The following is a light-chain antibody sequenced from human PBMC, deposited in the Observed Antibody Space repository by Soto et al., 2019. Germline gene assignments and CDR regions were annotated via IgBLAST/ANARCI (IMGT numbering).Light chain of an antibody. CDR2: EVS. J-gene: IGLJ1*01. Sequence: QSVLTQPAYVSGSPGQSITIACTGSISDIGAYNYVSWFQQYPGKAPKLIISEVSNRHSGVSNRFSGSKSGTAASLTISGLQTEDEADYFCLSFTTDWTHVFGTGTKVTVL. V-gene: IGLV2-14*01. CDR3: LSFTTDWTHV. CDR1: ISDIGAYNY.